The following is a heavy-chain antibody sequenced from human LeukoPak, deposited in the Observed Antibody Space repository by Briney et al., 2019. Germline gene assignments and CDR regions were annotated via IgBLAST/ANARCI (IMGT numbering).Heavy chain of an antibody. CDR3: ARGRYSGSYLDY. J-gene: IGHJ4*02. Sequence: SGGSLRLSCAASGFTFSSYGMHWVRQPPGKGLEWIGEIYHSGSTNYNPSLKSRVTISVDKSKNQFSLKLSSVTAADTAVYYCARGRYSGSYLDYWGQGTLVTVSS. D-gene: IGHD1-26*01. CDR2: IYHSGST. CDR1: GFTFSSYG. V-gene: IGHV4-4*02.